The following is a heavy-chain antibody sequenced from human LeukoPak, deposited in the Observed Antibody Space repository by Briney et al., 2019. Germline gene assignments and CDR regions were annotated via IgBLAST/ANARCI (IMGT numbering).Heavy chain of an antibody. CDR3: VRDWDHFDFDS. Sequence: GGSLRLSCAASGFTFSNYWMHWVRQAPRKGPVWVSRIKGDGSHTIYADSVKGRFTISRDNAKNTLYLQMKSLRAEDTAVYYCVRDWDHFDFDSWGLGTLVTVSS. CDR2: IKGDGSHT. CDR1: GFTFSNYW. V-gene: IGHV3-74*01. J-gene: IGHJ5*01. D-gene: IGHD3-9*01.